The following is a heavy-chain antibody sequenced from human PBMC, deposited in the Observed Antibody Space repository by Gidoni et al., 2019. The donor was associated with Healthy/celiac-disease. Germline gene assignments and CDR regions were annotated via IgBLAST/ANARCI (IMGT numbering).Heavy chain of an antibody. V-gene: IGHV4-34*01. J-gene: IGHJ5*02. CDR3: ARGSTTVRGVLFDP. D-gene: IGHD3-10*01. CDR1: GGSFSGYY. CDR2: INHSGST. Sequence: QVQLQQWGAGLLKPSETLSLTCAVYGGSFSGYYWSWLRQPPGKGLEWIGEINHSGSTNYNPSLKRRVTISVDTSKNQFSLKLSSVTAADTAVYYCARGSTTVRGVLFDPWGQGTLVTVSS.